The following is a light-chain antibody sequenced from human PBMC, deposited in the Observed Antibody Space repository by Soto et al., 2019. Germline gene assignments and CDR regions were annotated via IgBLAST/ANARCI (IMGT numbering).Light chain of an antibody. J-gene: IGKJ4*01. Sequence: TQSPSSLSASVGYRVTITCRTSQSVSSSLAWYQHKPGQAPRLLIYDAFNRATGIPARFSGSGSGTDFTLTISNLEPEDFAVYYCQHRSNWPLTFGGGTKVDIK. CDR1: QSVSSS. CDR3: QHRSNWPLT. CDR2: DAF. V-gene: IGKV3-11*01.